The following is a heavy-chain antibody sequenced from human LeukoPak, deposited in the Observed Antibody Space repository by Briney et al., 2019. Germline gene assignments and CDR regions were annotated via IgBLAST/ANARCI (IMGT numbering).Heavy chain of an antibody. V-gene: IGHV3-21*01. CDR1: GFTFSSYS. CDR3: ARGSSSSHLLYLGGI. D-gene: IGHD6-6*01. CDR2: ISSSSSYI. Sequence: PGGSLRLSCAASGFTFSSYSMNWVRQAPGKGLEWVSSISSSSSYIYYADLVKRRFTISRDNAKNSLSLQINSLRAEDTAVYYCARGSSSSHLLYLGGIWGQGTMVTVSS. J-gene: IGHJ3*02.